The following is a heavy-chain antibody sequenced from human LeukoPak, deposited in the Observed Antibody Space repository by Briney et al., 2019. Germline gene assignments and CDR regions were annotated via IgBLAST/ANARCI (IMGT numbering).Heavy chain of an antibody. Sequence: SETLSLTCTVSGGSIISTSYYWGWIRQPPGERPEWIGNIYYSGTSYYNPSLKSRGTISVDSSKNQVPLKLISVTAADTAVYYCARILILSTGWTPFDYWGQGAVVTVSS. CDR2: IYYSGTS. CDR3: ARILILSTGWTPFDY. CDR1: GGSIISTSYY. V-gene: IGHV4-39*01. D-gene: IGHD3/OR15-3a*01. J-gene: IGHJ4*02.